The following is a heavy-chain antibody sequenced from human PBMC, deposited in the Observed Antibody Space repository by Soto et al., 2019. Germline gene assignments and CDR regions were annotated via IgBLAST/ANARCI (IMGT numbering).Heavy chain of an antibody. CDR2: MYYSGTS. CDR3: ARLSYPGGSRNPWYFDY. CDR1: GGSISYYY. D-gene: IGHD3-10*01. J-gene: IGHJ4*02. Sequence: SETLSLTCTVSGGSISYYYWSWIRQPPGKGLEWIGSMYYSGTSNYNPSLKSRVTISIDTSENQFSLKLSSVTAADTAVFYCARLSYPGGSRNPWYFDYWGQGALVTVSS. V-gene: IGHV4-59*01.